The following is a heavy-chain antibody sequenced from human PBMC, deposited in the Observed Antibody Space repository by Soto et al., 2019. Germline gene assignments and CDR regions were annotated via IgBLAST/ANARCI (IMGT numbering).Heavy chain of an antibody. D-gene: IGHD1-7*01. Sequence: QVQLVQSGAEVKKPGASVKVSCKASGYTFTSYGISWVRQAPGHGLEWMGWISAYNGNTNYAQKLQGRVTMTTDTATSTAYMELRSLRSDDTAVYDCARIKGGDWNYVFDYWGQGTLVTVSS. J-gene: IGHJ4*02. CDR1: GYTFTSYG. V-gene: IGHV1-18*01. CDR3: ARIKGGDWNYVFDY. CDR2: ISAYNGNT.